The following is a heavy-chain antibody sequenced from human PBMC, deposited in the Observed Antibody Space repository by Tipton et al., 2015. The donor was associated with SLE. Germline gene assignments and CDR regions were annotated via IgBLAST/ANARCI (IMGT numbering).Heavy chain of an antibody. J-gene: IGHJ4*02. D-gene: IGHD5-18*01. CDR1: GGSISGYY. V-gene: IGHV4-59*01. Sequence: TLSLTCTVSGGSISGYYWSWIRQPPGKGLEWIAYIHSSGSTNYNPSLKSRVTISVDTSKNQFSLKLSSVTAADTAVYYCARVDTAMVFPFGGYYLDYWGQGILVTVSS. CDR2: IHSSGST. CDR3: ARVDTAMVFPFGGYYLDY.